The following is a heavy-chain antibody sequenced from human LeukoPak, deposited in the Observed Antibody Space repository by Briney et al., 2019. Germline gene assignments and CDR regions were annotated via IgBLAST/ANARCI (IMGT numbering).Heavy chain of an antibody. J-gene: IGHJ5*02. V-gene: IGHV4-4*07. CDR2: IYTSGST. CDR1: GGSISSYY. D-gene: IGHD1-26*01. CDR3: ARDAVSGSSLNWFDP. Sequence: SETLSLTCTVSGGSISSYYWSWIRQPAGKGLEWIGRIYTSGSTNYNPSLKSRVTMSVDTSKNQFSLKLSSVTAADTAVYYCARDAVSGSSLNWFDPWGQGTLVTVSS.